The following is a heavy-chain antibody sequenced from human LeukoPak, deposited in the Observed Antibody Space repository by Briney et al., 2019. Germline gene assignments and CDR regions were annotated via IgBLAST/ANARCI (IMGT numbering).Heavy chain of an antibody. D-gene: IGHD3-10*01. CDR3: ARHLWGPQYGSGIGDY. CDR2: INTNTGNP. J-gene: IGHJ4*02. V-gene: IGHV7-4-1*02. Sequence: ASVKVSCKASGYTFTGYAMNWVRQAPGQGLEWMGWINTNTGNPTYAQGFTGRFVFSLDTSVSTAYLQISSLKAEDTAVYYCARHLWGPQYGSGIGDYWGQGTLVTVSS. CDR1: GYTFTGYA.